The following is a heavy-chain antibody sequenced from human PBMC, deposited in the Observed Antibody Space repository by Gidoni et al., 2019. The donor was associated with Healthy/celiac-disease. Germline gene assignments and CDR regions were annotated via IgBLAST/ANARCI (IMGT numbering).Heavy chain of an antibody. V-gene: IGHV4-59*01. CDR2: IYYSGST. J-gene: IGHJ4*02. Sequence: HVQLHESCPGLVTPSYTLSLTFPAPGCSISSYYWSWIRQPPGKGLAWIGYIYYSGSTNYNPSLKSRGTISVDTCKNQFSLKLSAVTAADTAVYYCARSYGDQFRFDYWGQGTLVTVSS. CDR1: GCSISSYY. D-gene: IGHD4-17*01. CDR3: ARSYGDQFRFDY.